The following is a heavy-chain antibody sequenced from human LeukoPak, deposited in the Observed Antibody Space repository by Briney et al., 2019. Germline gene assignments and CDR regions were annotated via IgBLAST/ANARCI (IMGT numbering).Heavy chain of an antibody. Sequence: GASVKVSCKASGGTFSSYAISWVRQAPGQGLEWMGRIIPILGIANYAQKFQGRVTITADKSTSTAYMELNSLRSEDTAVYYCASFKRDGYNFDYWGQGTLVTVSS. CDR1: GGTFSSYA. CDR2: IIPILGIA. D-gene: IGHD5-24*01. CDR3: ASFKRDGYNFDY. J-gene: IGHJ4*02. V-gene: IGHV1-69*04.